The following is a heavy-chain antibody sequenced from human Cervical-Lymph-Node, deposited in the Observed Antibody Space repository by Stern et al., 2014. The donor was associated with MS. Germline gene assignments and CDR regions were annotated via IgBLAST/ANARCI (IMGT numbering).Heavy chain of an antibody. Sequence: EVQLEESGGGLVKPGGSLRLSCAASGFTFRTYTMNWVRQAPGKGLEWISSLSARSTSISYADSVKGRFTISRDNAKKSLFLQMNSLRVEDTAVYYCASVAVAGTGDQHYYYGLDVWGQGTTVTVSS. J-gene: IGHJ6*02. CDR3: ASVAVAGTGDQHYYYGLDV. V-gene: IGHV3-21*01. D-gene: IGHD6-19*01. CDR1: GFTFRTYT. CDR2: LSARSTSI.